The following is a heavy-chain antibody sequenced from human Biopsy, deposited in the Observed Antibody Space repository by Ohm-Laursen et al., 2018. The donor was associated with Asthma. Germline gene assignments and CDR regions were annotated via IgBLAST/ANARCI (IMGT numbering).Heavy chain of an antibody. CDR2: IWFDGSNK. CDR1: GFTFGSYG. J-gene: IGHJ4*02. CDR3: GRERSYMVDY. D-gene: IGHD3-10*01. Sequence: SLRLSCTASGFTFGSYGLHWVRQAPGKGLEWVADIWFDGSNKHYADSVKGRFTISRDNSKNTLYLQMNSLRAEDTALYYCGRERSYMVDYWGQGTLAIVSS. V-gene: IGHV3-33*01.